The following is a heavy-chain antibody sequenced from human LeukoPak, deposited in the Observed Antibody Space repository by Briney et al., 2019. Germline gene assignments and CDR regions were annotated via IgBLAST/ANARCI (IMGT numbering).Heavy chain of an antibody. CDR2: IFSCGTT. Sequence: PGGSLRLSCAASGFTFSDYYMSWVRQAPVKGLECVSVIFSCGTTYYADSGKGRFTLSRNRSKDTAYVQMHGLRTEDTAVYYYARSQRLPLLFDYWPQGLLVSVPS. CDR3: ARSQRLPLLFDY. V-gene: IGHV3-66*03. J-gene: IGHJ4*02. CDR1: GFTFSDYY. D-gene: IGHD6-25*01.